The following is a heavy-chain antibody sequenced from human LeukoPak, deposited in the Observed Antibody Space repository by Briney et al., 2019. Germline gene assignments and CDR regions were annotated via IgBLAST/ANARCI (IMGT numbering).Heavy chain of an antibody. Sequence: GGSLRLSCAASGFTFSSYGMHWVRQAPGKGLEWVAFIRYDGSNKYYADSVKGRFTISRDNSKNTLYLQMNSLRAEDTAVYYCAKDSGAYDYVWGSYRPNFQHWGQGTLVTVSS. V-gene: IGHV3-30*02. CDR3: AKDSGAYDYVWGSYRPNFQH. CDR1: GFTFSSYG. D-gene: IGHD3-16*02. J-gene: IGHJ1*01. CDR2: IRYDGSNK.